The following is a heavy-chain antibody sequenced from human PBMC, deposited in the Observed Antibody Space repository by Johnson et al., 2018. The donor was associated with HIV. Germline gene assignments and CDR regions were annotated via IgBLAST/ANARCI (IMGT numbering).Heavy chain of an antibody. CDR1: EFTFRNYG. Sequence: QVQLMESGGGVVQPGRSLRLSCVASEFTFRNYGMHWVRQAPGKGLEWVAVISYDGSNKYYEDSVKGRFTISRDNSKNTLYLQMNSLRAEDTAVYYCARDWGLYSSGWYVDAFDIWGQGTMVTVSS. V-gene: IGHV3-30*03. D-gene: IGHD6-19*01. CDR3: ARDWGLYSSGWYVDAFDI. CDR2: ISYDGSNK. J-gene: IGHJ3*02.